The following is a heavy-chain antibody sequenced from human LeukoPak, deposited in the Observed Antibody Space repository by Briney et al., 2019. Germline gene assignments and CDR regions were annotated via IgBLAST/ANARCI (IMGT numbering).Heavy chain of an antibody. CDR1: GGSISSGSYY. V-gene: IGHV4-61*02. J-gene: IGHJ6*03. Sequence: SETLSLTCTVSGGSISSGSYYWSWIRQPAGKGLEWIGRIYTSGSTNYNPSLKSRVTISVDTSKNQFSLKLSSVTAADTAVYYCARDQGIAAADPYYYYYMDVWGKGTTVNISS. CDR2: IYTSGST. D-gene: IGHD6-13*01. CDR3: ARDQGIAAADPYYYYYMDV.